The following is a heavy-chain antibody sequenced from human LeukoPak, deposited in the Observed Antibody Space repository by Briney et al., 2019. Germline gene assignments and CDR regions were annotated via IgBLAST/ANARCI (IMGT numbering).Heavy chain of an antibody. Sequence: HTGGSLRLSCAASGFTFSSYAMSWVRQAPGKGLEWVSVISGSGDNTYYADSVKGRLTISRDNSKNTLYLQMNSLRGEDTAVYCCAKHKKNYGDSCLDDYWGQGTLVTVSS. J-gene: IGHJ4*02. V-gene: IGHV3-23*01. CDR3: AKHKKNYGDSCLDDY. CDR2: ISGSGDNT. CDR1: GFTFSSYA. D-gene: IGHD4-17*01.